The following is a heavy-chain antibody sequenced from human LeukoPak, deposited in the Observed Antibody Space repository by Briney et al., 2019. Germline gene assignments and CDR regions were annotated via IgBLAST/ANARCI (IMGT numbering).Heavy chain of an antibody. CDR3: ARGSRTAPSWFDP. D-gene: IGHD2-2*01. CDR1: GFTFSSYW. CDR2: ISSSSSYI. V-gene: IGHV3-21*01. J-gene: IGHJ5*02. Sequence: PGGSLRLSCAASGFTFSSYWMSWVRQAPGKGLEWVSSISSSSSYIYYADSVKGRFTISRDNAKNSLYLQMNSLRAEDTAVYYCARGSRTAPSWFDPWGQGTLVTVSS.